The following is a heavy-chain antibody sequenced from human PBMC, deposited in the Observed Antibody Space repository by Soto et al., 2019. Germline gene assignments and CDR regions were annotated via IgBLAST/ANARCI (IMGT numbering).Heavy chain of an antibody. CDR3: AREMYYYDSSGYSHNAFDI. V-gene: IGHV1-3*01. J-gene: IGHJ3*02. Sequence: QVHLVQSGAEVKKPGASVKVSCQASGYTFSSYALHWVRQAPGQSLEWMGWINAGYGNTKYSQKFQGRVTITRDTSATTVYMELISLRFEDTAVYYCAREMYYYDSSGYSHNAFDIWGQGTMVTVSS. D-gene: IGHD3-22*01. CDR1: GYTFSSYA. CDR2: INAGYGNT.